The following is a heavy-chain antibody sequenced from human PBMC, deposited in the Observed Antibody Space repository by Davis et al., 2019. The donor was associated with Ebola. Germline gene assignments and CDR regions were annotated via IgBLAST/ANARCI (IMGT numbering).Heavy chain of an antibody. D-gene: IGHD1-1*01. V-gene: IGHV3-7*03. J-gene: IGHJ4*02. CDR2: IKEDGSEK. CDR1: GFTFTRYW. Sequence: GESLKISCAASGFTFTRYWMTWVRQAPGKGLEWVANIKEDGSEKYYVDSVKGRFTISRDNAKNSLYLQMNTLRAEDTAVYYCARYTWYFGVGYWGQGTLVTVSS. CDR3: ARYTWYFGVGY.